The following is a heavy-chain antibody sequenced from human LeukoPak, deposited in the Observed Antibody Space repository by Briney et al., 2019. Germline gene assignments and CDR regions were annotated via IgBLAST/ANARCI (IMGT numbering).Heavy chain of an antibody. CDR3: ARQDDILPGHDY. CDR2: IYYSGST. Sequence: SETLSLTCTVSGGSISGYYWSWIRQPPGKGPEWIGDIYYSGSTNYNPSLKSRVTISVDTSKTQFSLQLSSVTAADTAVYYCARQDDILPGHDYWGQGTLVTVSS. D-gene: IGHD3-9*01. V-gene: IGHV4-59*08. J-gene: IGHJ4*02. CDR1: GGSISGYY.